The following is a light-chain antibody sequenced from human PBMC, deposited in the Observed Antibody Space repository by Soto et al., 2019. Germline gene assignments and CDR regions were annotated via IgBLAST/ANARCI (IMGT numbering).Light chain of an antibody. J-gene: IGKJ1*01. CDR1: QSVSSNY. V-gene: IGKV3-20*01. CDR3: QQYGSSYPWT. Sequence: EIVLTQSPGTLSLSPAERATLSCRARQSVSSNYLAWYQQKPGQAPRLLIYGASSRATGIPDRFSGSGSGTDFTLTIRRLEPEDFAVYYCQQYGSSYPWTFGQGTKVDIK. CDR2: GAS.